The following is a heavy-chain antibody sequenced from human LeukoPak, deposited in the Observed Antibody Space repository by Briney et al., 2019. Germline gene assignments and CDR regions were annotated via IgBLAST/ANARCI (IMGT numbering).Heavy chain of an antibody. D-gene: IGHD5-12*01. J-gene: IGHJ4*02. Sequence: ASVKVSCKASGYTFTGFYMHWVRQAPGQGLEWMGWINPHSGGTNYAQNSQGRVTMTRDTSISTAYMDLSRLRSDDTAVYYCATARDILTTISVGGFDDWSQGTLVTVSS. CDR3: ATARDILTTISVGGFDD. CDR2: INPHSGGT. V-gene: IGHV1-2*02. CDR1: GYTFTGFY.